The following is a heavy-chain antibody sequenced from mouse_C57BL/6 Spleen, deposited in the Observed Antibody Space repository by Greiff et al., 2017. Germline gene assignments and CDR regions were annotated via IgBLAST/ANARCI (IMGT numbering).Heavy chain of an antibody. J-gene: IGHJ2*01. CDR1: GYTFTSYW. V-gene: IGHV1-59*01. D-gene: IGHD1-1*01. Sequence: QVQLQQPGAELVRPGTSVKLSCKASGYTFTSYWMHWVKQRPGQGLEWIGVIDPSDSYTNYNQKFKGKATLTVDTSSSTAYMQLSSLTSEDSAVYYCARSITLNYFDDWGQGTTLTVSS. CDR2: IDPSDSYT. CDR3: ARSITLNYFDD.